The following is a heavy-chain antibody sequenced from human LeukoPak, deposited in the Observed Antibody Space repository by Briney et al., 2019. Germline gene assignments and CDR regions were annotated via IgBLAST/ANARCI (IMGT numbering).Heavy chain of an antibody. CDR3: ARDLRWGYYFDH. Sequence: SETLSLTCTVSGGSLSSGDYYWSWIRQPPGKGLEWIGYIYYSGSTYYNPSLKSRVTISVDTSKNQFSLKLSSVTAADTAVYYCARDLRWGYYFDHWGQGTLVTVSS. J-gene: IGHJ4*02. CDR2: IYYSGST. D-gene: IGHD4-23*01. V-gene: IGHV4-30-4*08. CDR1: GGSLSSGDYY.